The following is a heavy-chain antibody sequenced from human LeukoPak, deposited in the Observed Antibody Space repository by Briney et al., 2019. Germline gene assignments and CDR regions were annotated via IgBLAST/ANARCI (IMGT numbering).Heavy chain of an antibody. Sequence: GGSLRLSCAASGFTVSSNYMSWVRQAPGRGLEWVSVIYGGGSTFYADSVKGRFTISRDNSRNTLYLRVNSLRAEDTAVYYCARGGGSMYFDDWGQGTLVTVSS. D-gene: IGHD1-26*01. CDR3: ARGGGSMYFDD. V-gene: IGHV3-53*01. J-gene: IGHJ4*02. CDR1: GFTVSSNY. CDR2: IYGGGST.